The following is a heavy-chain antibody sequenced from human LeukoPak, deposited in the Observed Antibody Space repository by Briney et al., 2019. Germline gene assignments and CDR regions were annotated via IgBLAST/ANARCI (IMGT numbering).Heavy chain of an antibody. CDR1: GYTFTGYY. J-gene: IGHJ4*02. V-gene: IGHV1-46*01. D-gene: IGHD5-12*01. CDR3: ARDRSGIYNDY. CDR2: INPSDGST. Sequence: ASVKVSCKASGYTFTGYYMHWVRQAPGQGLEWMGIINPSDGSTSYAQKFQGRVTMTRDTSASTVYMELSSLRSEDTAVYYCARDRSGIYNDYWGQGTQVTVSS.